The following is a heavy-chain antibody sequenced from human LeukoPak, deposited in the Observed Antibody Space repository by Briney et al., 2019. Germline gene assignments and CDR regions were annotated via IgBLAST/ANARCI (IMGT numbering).Heavy chain of an antibody. J-gene: IGHJ5*02. CDR2: IIPIFGTA. V-gene: IGHV1-69*13. Sequence: GASVKLSCKASGGTFSSYAISWVRQAPGQGLECMGGIIPIFGTANYAQKFQGRVTITAEESTSTAYMELSSLRSEDTAVYYCARRHNWFDPWGQGTLVTVSS. CDR1: GGTFSSYA. CDR3: ARRHNWFDP.